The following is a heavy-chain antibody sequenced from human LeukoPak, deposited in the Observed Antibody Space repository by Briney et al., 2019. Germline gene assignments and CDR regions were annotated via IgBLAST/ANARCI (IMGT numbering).Heavy chain of an antibody. CDR2: ICGSGDNT. V-gene: IGHV3-23*01. Sequence: PGGSLRLSRAASGFTFPNYAMSWVRPAPGKGLAGVSAICGSGDNTYYADSVKGRFTISRENSKNTLNLQMNSLRAEDAAVYYCAKGVWNCGGDCYSTFDYWGQGTLVTVSS. CDR3: AKGVWNCGGDCYSTFDY. D-gene: IGHD2-21*01. J-gene: IGHJ4*02. CDR1: GFTFPNYA.